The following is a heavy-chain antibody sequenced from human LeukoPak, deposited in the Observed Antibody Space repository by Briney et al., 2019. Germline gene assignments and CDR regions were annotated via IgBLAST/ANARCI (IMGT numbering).Heavy chain of an antibody. CDR1: GYTFSSYT. V-gene: IGHV7-4-1*02. J-gene: IGHJ4*02. CDR2: INTNTGNP. Sequence: ASVNVSCKPSGYTFSSYTIIWVRQAPGQGLEWMGWINTNTGNPTYAQGFTGSYVFSLDTSVSTAYLQISGLTADDTAVYFCGRDPRLGIRGYTYGYIDYWGQGTLITVSS. CDR3: GRDPRLGIRGYTYGYIDY. D-gene: IGHD5-18*01.